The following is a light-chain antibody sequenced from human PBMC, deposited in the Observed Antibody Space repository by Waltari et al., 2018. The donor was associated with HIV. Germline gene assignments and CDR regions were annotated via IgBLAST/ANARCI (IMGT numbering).Light chain of an antibody. J-gene: IGLJ3*02. CDR2: GNN. V-gene: IGLV1-40*01. CDR1: SSNIGAGYD. Sequence: QSVLTQPPSVSGAPGQRVTISCTGSSSNIGAGYDVPWYQQLPGTAPTLLIYGNNNRPSGVPDRFSGSKSGTSASLAITGLQAEDEADYYCQSYDNSLSGSRVFGGGTKLTVL. CDR3: QSYDNSLSGSRV.